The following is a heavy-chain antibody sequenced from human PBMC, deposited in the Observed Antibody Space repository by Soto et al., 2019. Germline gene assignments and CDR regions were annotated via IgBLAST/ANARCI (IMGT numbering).Heavy chain of an antibody. Sequence: QVQLVQSGAEVKKPGSSVKVSCKASGGTFSSYAISWVRQAPGQGLEWMGGIIPIFGTANYAQKFQGRVTITADKSTSTGYMELSSLRSEDTAVYYCSRGGVVIIGGYFDYWGQGTLVTVSS. V-gene: IGHV1-69*14. CDR1: GGTFSSYA. CDR2: IIPIFGTA. D-gene: IGHD3-3*01. J-gene: IGHJ4*02. CDR3: SRGGVVIIGGYFDY.